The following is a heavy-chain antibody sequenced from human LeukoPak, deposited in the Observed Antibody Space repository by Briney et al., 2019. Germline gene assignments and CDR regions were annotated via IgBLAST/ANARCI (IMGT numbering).Heavy chain of an antibody. V-gene: IGHV3-23*01. Sequence: GGSLRLSCAASGFTFSSYAMSWVRQAPGKGLEWVSAIRGSGGSTYYADSVKGRFTISRDNSKNTLYLQMNSLRAEDTAVYYCAKDRSGGIAAAAYWGQGTLVTVSS. CDR3: AKDRSGGIAAAAY. CDR1: GFTFSSYA. CDR2: IRGSGGST. D-gene: IGHD6-13*01. J-gene: IGHJ4*02.